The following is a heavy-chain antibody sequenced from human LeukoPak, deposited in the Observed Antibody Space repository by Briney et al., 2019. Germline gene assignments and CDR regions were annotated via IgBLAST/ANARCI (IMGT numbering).Heavy chain of an antibody. CDR1: GFTVSSNY. D-gene: IGHD3-22*01. V-gene: IGHV3-53*01. J-gene: IGHJ1*01. CDR3: ARVSYYDSSGSTSVGYFQH. CDR2: IYSGGST. Sequence: QTGGSLRLSCAASGFTVSSNYMSWVRQAPGKGLEWVSVIYSGGSTYYADSVKGRFTISRDNSKNTLYLQMNSLRAEDTAVYYCARVSYYDSSGSTSVGYFQHWGQGTLVTVSS.